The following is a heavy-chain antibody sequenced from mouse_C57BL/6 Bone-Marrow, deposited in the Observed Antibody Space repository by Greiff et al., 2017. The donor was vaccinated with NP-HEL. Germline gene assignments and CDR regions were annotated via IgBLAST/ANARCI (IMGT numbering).Heavy chain of an antibody. CDR2: SRNKANDYTT. CDR1: GFTFSDFY. V-gene: IGHV7-1*01. Sequence: EVMLVESGGGLVQSGRSLRLSCATSGFTFSDFYMEWVRQAPGKGLEWIAASRNKANDYTTEYSASVKGRFIVSRDTSQSILYLQMNALRAEDTAIYYRARDDYDHWYFDVWGTGTTVTVSS. D-gene: IGHD2-4*01. J-gene: IGHJ1*03. CDR3: ARDDYDHWYFDV.